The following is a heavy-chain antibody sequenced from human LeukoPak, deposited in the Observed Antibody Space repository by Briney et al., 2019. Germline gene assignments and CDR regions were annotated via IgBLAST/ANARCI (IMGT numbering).Heavy chain of an antibody. Sequence: PGGSLRHSCAPSGFTLSKAWMSCGRPTPGERLEWVGRIKSKTDGGTTDYAAPVKGRFTISRDDSKNTLYLQMNSLKTEDTAVYYCTTDPREELYGMDGWGQGTTVTVSS. CDR1: GFTLSKAW. D-gene: IGHD1-26*01. CDR2: IKSKTDGGTT. V-gene: IGHV3-15*01. CDR3: TTDPREELYGMDG. J-gene: IGHJ6*02.